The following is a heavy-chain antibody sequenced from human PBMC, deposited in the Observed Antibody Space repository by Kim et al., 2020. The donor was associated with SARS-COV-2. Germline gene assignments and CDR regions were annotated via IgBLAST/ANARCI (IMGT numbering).Heavy chain of an antibody. J-gene: IGHJ4*02. CDR2: SGST. Sequence: SGSTNYNPSLKSRVTMSVDTSKNQFSLKLSSVTAADTAVYYCASLEFGPYWGQGTLVTVSS. V-gene: IGHV4-4*07. D-gene: IGHD1-1*01. CDR3: ASLEFGPY.